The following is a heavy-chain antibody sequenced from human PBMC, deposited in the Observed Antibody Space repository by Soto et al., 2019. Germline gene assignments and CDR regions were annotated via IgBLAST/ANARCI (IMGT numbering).Heavy chain of an antibody. J-gene: IGHJ6*02. CDR2: IFSNDEK. Sequence: SGPTLVNPTETLTLTCTVSGFSLSNARMGVSWIRQPPGKALEWLAHIFSNDEKSYSTSLKSRLTMSKDTSKSQVVLTMTNMDPVDTDTYYCARIGGADFWSGYIYYYYYGMDVWGQGTTVTVSS. CDR1: GFSLSNARMG. V-gene: IGHV2-26*01. D-gene: IGHD3-3*01. CDR3: ARIGGADFWSGYIYYYYYGMDV.